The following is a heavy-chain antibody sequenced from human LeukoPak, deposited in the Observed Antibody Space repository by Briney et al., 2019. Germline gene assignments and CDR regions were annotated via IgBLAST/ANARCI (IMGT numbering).Heavy chain of an antibody. Sequence: ASVKVSCKASGYTFTSYDINWVRQATGQGLEWMGWMNPNSGNTGYAQKFQGRVTMTRNTSISTAYMELSSLRSEDTAVYYCARTARYCSGGSCSSTLYYYYYYMDVWGKGTTVTISS. CDR3: ARTARYCSGGSCSSTLYYYYYYMDV. D-gene: IGHD2-15*01. V-gene: IGHV1-8*01. J-gene: IGHJ6*03. CDR2: MNPNSGNT. CDR1: GYTFTSYD.